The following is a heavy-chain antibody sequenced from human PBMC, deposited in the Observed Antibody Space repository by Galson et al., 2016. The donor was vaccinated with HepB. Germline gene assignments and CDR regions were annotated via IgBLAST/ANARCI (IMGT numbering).Heavy chain of an antibody. V-gene: IGHV4-4*02. Sequence: ETLSLTCAVSGGSVSDNYWWSWVRQSPEKGLEWIGEIYQTGTANYNPSFTSRATISVDKSKNQTSLRLDSVTAADTALYYCARGNLGTTASMAFDYWGPGTLVSVST. CDR3: ARGNLGTTASMAFDY. CDR1: GGSVSDNYW. J-gene: IGHJ4*02. D-gene: IGHD1/OR15-1a*01. CDR2: IYQTGTA.